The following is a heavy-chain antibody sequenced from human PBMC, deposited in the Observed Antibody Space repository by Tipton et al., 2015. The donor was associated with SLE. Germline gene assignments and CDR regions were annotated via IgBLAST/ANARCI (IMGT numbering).Heavy chain of an antibody. CDR2: IVVGSGNT. D-gene: IGHD6-6*01. V-gene: IGHV1-58*01. Sequence: QLVQSGAEVKKPGTSVKVSCTASGFTFTSSAVQWVRQARGQRLEWIGWIVVGSGNTNYAQKFQERVTITRDMSTSTAYMELSSLRSEDTAVYYCAADAGQLFVDYWGQGTLVTVSS. CDR1: GFTFTSSA. CDR3: AADAGQLFVDY. J-gene: IGHJ4*02.